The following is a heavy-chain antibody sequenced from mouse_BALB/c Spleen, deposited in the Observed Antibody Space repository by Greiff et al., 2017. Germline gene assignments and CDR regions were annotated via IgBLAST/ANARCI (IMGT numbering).Heavy chain of an antibody. Sequence: DVQLQESGPGLVKPSQSLSLTCTVTGYSITSDYAWNWIRQFPGNKLEWMGYISYSGSTSYNPSLKSRISITRDTSKNQFFLQLNSVTTEDTATYYCARGGDYDGCYWGQGTTLTVSS. CDR1: GYSITSDYA. CDR2: ISYSGST. J-gene: IGHJ2*01. CDR3: ARGGDYDGCY. D-gene: IGHD2-4*01. V-gene: IGHV3-2*02.